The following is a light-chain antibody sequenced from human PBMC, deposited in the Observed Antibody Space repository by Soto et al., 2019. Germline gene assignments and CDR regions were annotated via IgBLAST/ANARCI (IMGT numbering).Light chain of an antibody. CDR2: YRSESDN. CDR3: MIGHDSAYV. J-gene: IGLJ1*01. Sequence: QPVLPQPSSLSASPGASASLTFTLRSGINVGTYRRYWYQQKPGSHPQYLLHYRSESDNQQGSGVPSRFSGSKDASANAGILLVSGLQSEDEADYYYMIGHDSAYVFGAGTKFTV. V-gene: IGLV5-45*03. CDR1: SGINVGTYR.